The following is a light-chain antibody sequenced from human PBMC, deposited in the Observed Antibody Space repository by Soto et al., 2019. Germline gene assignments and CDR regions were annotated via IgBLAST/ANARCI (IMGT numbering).Light chain of an antibody. CDR3: QQDYNLPFT. CDR1: QSIDSNY. CDR2: GAS. J-gene: IGKJ5*01. Sequence: EIVMTQSPGTLSLSPGETVTLSCRASQSIDSNYLSWYQQKAGQAPRLLISGASTRATGIPARFSGSGSGTDFTLTISSLQAEDFAVYYCQQDYNLPFTFGRGTRLEIK. V-gene: IGKV3D-7*01.